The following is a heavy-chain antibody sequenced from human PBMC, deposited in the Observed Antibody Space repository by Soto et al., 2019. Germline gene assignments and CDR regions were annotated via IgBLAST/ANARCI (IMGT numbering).Heavy chain of an antibody. J-gene: IGHJ3*02. CDR2: IDPSDSQT. CDR1: GYSFAGYW. Sequence: GESLKISCKGSGYSFAGYWITWVRQKPGKGLEWMGRIDPSDSQTYYSPSFRGHVTISADKSISTAYLQWSSLKASDTAMYYCARPHGAHDAFDIWGQGTMVTVSS. CDR3: ARPHGAHDAFDI. V-gene: IGHV5-10-1*01.